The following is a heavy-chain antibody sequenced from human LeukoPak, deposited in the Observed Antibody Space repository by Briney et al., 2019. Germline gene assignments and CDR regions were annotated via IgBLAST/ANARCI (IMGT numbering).Heavy chain of an antibody. V-gene: IGHV3-21*01. CDR1: GFTFSSYS. CDR2: ISSSSSYI. J-gene: IGHJ6*03. CDR3: ARDRTYSSSWYYYYYYMDV. D-gene: IGHD6-13*01. Sequence: PGGSLRLSCAASGFTFSSYSMNWVRQAPGKGLEWVSSISSSSSYIYYADSVKGRFTISRDNAKNSLYLQMNSLRAEDTAVYYCARDRTYSSSWYYYYYYMDVWGKGTTVTISS.